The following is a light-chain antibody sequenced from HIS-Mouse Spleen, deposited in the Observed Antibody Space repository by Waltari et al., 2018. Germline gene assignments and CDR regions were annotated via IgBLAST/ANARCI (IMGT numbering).Light chain of an antibody. CDR2: DVS. J-gene: IGLJ2*01. CDR1: SSYVGGYNY. CDR3: CSYAGSYNVV. Sequence: QSALTQPRSVSGSPGQSVTISCTGTSSYVGGYNYVPWYQQHPGKAPKLMIYDVSKRPSGVPDRFSGSKSGNTASLTISGLQAEDEADYYCCSYAGSYNVVFGGGTKLTVL. V-gene: IGLV2-11*01.